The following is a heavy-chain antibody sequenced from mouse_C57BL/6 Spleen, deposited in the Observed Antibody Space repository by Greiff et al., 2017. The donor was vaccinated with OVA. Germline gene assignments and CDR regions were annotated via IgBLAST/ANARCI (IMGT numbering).Heavy chain of an antibody. J-gene: IGHJ2*01. V-gene: IGHV1-69*01. D-gene: IGHD2-3*01. CDR2: IDPSDSYT. Sequence: QVQLQQPGAELVMPGASVKLSCKASGYTFTSYWMHWVKQRPGQGLEWIGEIDPSDSYTNYNQKFKGKSTLTVDKSSSTAYMQLSSLTSEDSAVYYCAIYDGYFYFDYWGQGTTLTVSS. CDR3: AIYDGYFYFDY. CDR1: GYTFTSYW.